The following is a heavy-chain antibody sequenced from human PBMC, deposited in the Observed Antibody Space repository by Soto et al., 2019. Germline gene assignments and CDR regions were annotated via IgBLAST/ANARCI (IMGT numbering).Heavy chain of an antibody. J-gene: IGHJ6*02. Sequence: VQLVESGGGVVQPGRSLRLSCAASGFTFSSYAMSWVRQAPGKGLEWVSAISGSGGSTYYADSVKGRFTISRDNSKNTLYLQMNSLRAEDTAVYYCAKVTRRGVVPAAMAYYYGMDVWGQGTTVTVSS. CDR1: GFTFSSYA. CDR3: AKVTRRGVVPAAMAYYYGMDV. V-gene: IGHV3-23*04. D-gene: IGHD2-2*01. CDR2: ISGSGGST.